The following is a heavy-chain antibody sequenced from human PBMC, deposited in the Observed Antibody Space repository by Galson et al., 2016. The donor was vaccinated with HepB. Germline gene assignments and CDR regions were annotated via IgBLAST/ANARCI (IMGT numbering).Heavy chain of an antibody. CDR3: ARRVAATLEDAFDI. Sequence: SLRLSCAASGFTFDHYTMHWVRQAPGKGLEWVSLIGWDGESTFYADSVKGRFTISRDNSKNILYLQMNSLKAEDTAVYYCARRVAATLEDAFDIWGQGTVVTVSS. CDR2: IGWDGEST. D-gene: IGHD1-26*01. CDR1: GFTFDHYT. J-gene: IGHJ3*02. V-gene: IGHV3-43*01.